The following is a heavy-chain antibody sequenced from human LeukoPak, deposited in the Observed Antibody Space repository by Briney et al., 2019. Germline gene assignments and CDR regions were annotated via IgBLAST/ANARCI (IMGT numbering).Heavy chain of an antibody. CDR2: IYYSGST. CDR1: GGSISSYY. CDR3: AHSGPTAYFDY. Sequence: KTSETLSLTCTVSGGSISSYYWNWIRQPPGKGLEWIGYIYYSGSTNYTPSLKSRVTISVDTSKNQFSLKLSSVTAADTAVYYCAHSGPTAYFDYWGQGTLVTVSS. D-gene: IGHD2-15*01. V-gene: IGHV4-59*01. J-gene: IGHJ4*02.